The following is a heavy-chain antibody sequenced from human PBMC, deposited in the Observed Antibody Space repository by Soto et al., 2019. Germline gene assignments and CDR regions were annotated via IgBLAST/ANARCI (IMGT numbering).Heavy chain of an antibody. CDR2: IDPSDSYT. D-gene: IGHD2-2*01. V-gene: IGHV5-10-1*01. Sequence: PGESLKISCKASGYNFISYWINWVRQKPGKGLEWMGRIDPSDSYTNYSPSFQGHVTISADKSISTAYLQWSSLKASDTAMYYCTKQGGHQPIHDWRQGTLVTVSS. CDR1: GYNFISYW. J-gene: IGHJ1*01. CDR3: TKQGGHQPIHD.